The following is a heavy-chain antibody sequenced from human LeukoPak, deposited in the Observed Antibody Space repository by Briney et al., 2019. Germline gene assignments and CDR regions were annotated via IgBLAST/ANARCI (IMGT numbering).Heavy chain of an antibody. Sequence: GGSLRLSCAASGFTFSSYAMSWVRQAPGKGLEWVSAISGSGGSTYYADSVKGRFTISRDNSKNTLYLQMNSLRAEDTAVYYCARDGQLYYDYVWGSYLDYWGQGTLVTVSS. CDR1: GFTFSSYA. J-gene: IGHJ4*02. V-gene: IGHV3-23*01. CDR2: ISGSGGST. D-gene: IGHD3-16*02. CDR3: ARDGQLYYDYVWGSYLDY.